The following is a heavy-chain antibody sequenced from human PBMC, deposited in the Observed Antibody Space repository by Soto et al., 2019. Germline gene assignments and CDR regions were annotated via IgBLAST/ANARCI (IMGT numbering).Heavy chain of an antibody. CDR1: GYTFRSYG. CDR3: PRGGSGSYIDY. J-gene: IGHJ4*02. Sequence: HVQLVQSEPEVKKPGASVKVSCKASGYTFRSYGINWVRQAPGQGLEWMGWISGYDGNTNYAQMFQGRVTLTTDTSTTTAFMELRSLRSDDTAVYYCPRGGSGSYIDYWGRGALVTVSS. D-gene: IGHD3-22*01. CDR2: ISGYDGNT. V-gene: IGHV1-18*01.